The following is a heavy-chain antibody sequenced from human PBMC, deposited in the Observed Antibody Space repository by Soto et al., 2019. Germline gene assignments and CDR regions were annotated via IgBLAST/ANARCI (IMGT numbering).Heavy chain of an antibody. Sequence: ASVKVSCTVSGCTLTELSMHWVRQAPGKGLEWMGGFDPEDGETIYAQKFQGRVTMTEDTSTDTAYMELSSLRSEDTAGYYGATSNSGWYALDYWGQGTLVSVSS. CDR1: GCTLTELS. D-gene: IGHD6-19*01. V-gene: IGHV1-24*01. CDR2: FDPEDGET. J-gene: IGHJ4*02. CDR3: ATSNSGWYALDY.